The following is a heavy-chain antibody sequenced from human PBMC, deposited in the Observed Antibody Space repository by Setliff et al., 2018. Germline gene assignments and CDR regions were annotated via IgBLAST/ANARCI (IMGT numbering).Heavy chain of an antibody. CDR3: TRFGDRDGVGI. Sequence: GGSLRLSCAASGFTFSSYSMNWVRQAPGKGLEWVSSISSSSSYIYYADSVKGRFTISRDNAKNSLYLQMNSLRAEDTALYHCTRFGDRDGVGIWGQGTMVTVSS. J-gene: IGHJ3*02. V-gene: IGHV3-21*04. CDR1: GFTFSSYS. D-gene: IGHD2-8*01. CDR2: ISSSSSYI.